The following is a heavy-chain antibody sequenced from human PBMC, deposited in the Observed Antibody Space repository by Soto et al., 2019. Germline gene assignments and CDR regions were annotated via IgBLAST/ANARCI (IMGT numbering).Heavy chain of an antibody. Sequence: QVQLQESGPGLVKPSQTLSLTCTVSGGSISSVTSYWSWIRQHPGEGLEWIGYIYYTGNTHYNPSLKSRTTISVATSEDQFSLKLTSVTVADTAVYYCAREGGDGVDYWGQGTLVTVSS. CDR2: IYYTGNT. CDR1: GGSISSVTSY. V-gene: IGHV4-31*03. J-gene: IGHJ4*02. CDR3: AREGGDGVDY. D-gene: IGHD3-16*01.